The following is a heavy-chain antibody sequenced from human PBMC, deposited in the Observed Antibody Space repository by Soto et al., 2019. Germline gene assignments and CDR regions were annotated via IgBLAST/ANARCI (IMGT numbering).Heavy chain of an antibody. CDR3: ARVLLRGYEVGAPTQIDY. CDR1: GGSIGSSSDY. V-gene: IGHV4-39*07. Sequence: SETLSLTCTVSGGSIGSSSDYWGWIRQPPGKGLEWIGNVYYGGSTYYNPSLKSRVTISVETSKSQFSLKLSSVTAADTAVYYCARVLLRGYEVGAPTQIDYWGQGTLVTVSS. D-gene: IGHD1-26*01. J-gene: IGHJ4*02. CDR2: VYYGGST.